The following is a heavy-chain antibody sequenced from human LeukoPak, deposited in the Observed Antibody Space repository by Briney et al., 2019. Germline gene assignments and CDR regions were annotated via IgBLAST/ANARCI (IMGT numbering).Heavy chain of an antibody. CDR3: ATSLAGYDFYFDS. Sequence: SETLSLTCSVSGYSIISGYYWGWIRQPPGKGLEWIGSIYHSGNTYYNPSLKSRVTISVDTSKNQFSLNLRSVTAADTAVYYCATSLAGYDFYFDSWGQGTLVTVSS. CDR2: IYHSGNT. CDR1: GYSIISGYY. V-gene: IGHV4-38-2*02. J-gene: IGHJ4*02. D-gene: IGHD3/OR15-3a*01.